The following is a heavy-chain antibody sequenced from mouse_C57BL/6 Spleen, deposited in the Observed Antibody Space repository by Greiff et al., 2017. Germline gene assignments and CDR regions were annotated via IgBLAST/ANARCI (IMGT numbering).Heavy chain of an antibody. CDR2: ISDGGSHT. V-gene: IGHV5-4*01. Sequence: DVHLVESGGGLVKPGGSLKLSCAASGFTFSSYAMSWVRQTPEKRLEWVATISDGGSHTYYPDNVKGRFTIARDNAKNNLYLQMSHLKSEDTAMYYCAREMGYYSNSLFAYWGQGTLVTVSA. CDR1: GFTFSSYA. CDR3: AREMGYYSNSLFAY. J-gene: IGHJ3*01. D-gene: IGHD2-5*01.